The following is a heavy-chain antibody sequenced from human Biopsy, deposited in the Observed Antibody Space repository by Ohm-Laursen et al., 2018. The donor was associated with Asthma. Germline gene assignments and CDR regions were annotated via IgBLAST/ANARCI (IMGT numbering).Heavy chain of an antibody. CDR2: ISKDASTQ. CDR1: GFSFSNFA. D-gene: IGHD6-19*01. Sequence: SLRLSCAASGFSFSNFAIHWVRQAPGKGLEWVGVISKDASTQDYADSVKGRFTMVRDNSKNTLDLQMNSLREEDTAVYYCAREGVAGTHIEDWGQGTLVTVSS. J-gene: IGHJ4*02. V-gene: IGHV3-30*01. CDR3: AREGVAGTHIED.